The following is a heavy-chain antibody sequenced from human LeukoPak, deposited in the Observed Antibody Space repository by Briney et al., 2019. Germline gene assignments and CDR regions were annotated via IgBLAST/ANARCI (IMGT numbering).Heavy chain of an antibody. D-gene: IGHD3-22*01. Sequence: GGSLRLSCAASGFTFSSYAMSWVRQAPGKGLEWVSAISGSGGSTYYADSVKGRFTISRDNPKNTLYLQMNSLRAEDTAVYYCAKALYYYDSSGYYYAQSFDYWGQGTLVTVSS. V-gene: IGHV3-23*01. CDR1: GFTFSSYA. CDR2: ISGSGGST. J-gene: IGHJ4*02. CDR3: AKALYYYDSSGYYYAQSFDY.